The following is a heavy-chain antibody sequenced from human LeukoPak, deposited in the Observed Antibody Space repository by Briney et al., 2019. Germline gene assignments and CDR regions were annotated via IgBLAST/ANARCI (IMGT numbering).Heavy chain of an antibody. J-gene: IGHJ4*02. CDR1: GVSITSYY. CDR3: ARRPTGDPKFDY. Sequence: PETLSLTCTVSGVSITSYYWSWIRQPPGKGLEWIGSIYHSGSTNDNPSLKSRVTTSVDTSKNQFSLKLSSVTAADTAVYYCARRPTGDPKFDYWGQGTLVTVSS. V-gene: IGHV4-59*08. CDR2: IYHSGST. D-gene: IGHD7-27*01.